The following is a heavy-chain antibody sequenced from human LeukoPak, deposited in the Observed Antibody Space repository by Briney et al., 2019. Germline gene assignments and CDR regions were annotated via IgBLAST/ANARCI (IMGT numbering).Heavy chain of an antibody. CDR1: GGSISSGSYY. V-gene: IGHV4-61*01. CDR2: IYYSGST. Sequence: SETLSLTCTVSGGSISSGSYYWSWIRQPPGKGLEWIGYIYYSGSTNYNPSLKSRVTISVDTSKNQFSLKLSSVTAADTAVYYCARDRSSYYYYYMDVWGNGTTVTVSS. CDR3: ARDRSSYYYYYMDV. J-gene: IGHJ6*03. D-gene: IGHD3-10*01.